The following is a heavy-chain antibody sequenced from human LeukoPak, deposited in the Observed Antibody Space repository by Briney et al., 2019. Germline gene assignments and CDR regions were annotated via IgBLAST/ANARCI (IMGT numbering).Heavy chain of an antibody. CDR3: ARQARYCSSTSCYAGFDY. V-gene: IGHV3-21*01. Sequence: GGSLRLSCAASGFTSSSYSMNWVRQAPGRGLEWVSSISSSSSYIYYADSVKGRFTISRDNAKNSLYLQMNSLRAEDTAVYYCARQARYCSSTSCYAGFDYWGQGTLVTVSS. CDR1: GFTSSSYS. CDR2: ISSSSSYI. J-gene: IGHJ4*02. D-gene: IGHD2-2*01.